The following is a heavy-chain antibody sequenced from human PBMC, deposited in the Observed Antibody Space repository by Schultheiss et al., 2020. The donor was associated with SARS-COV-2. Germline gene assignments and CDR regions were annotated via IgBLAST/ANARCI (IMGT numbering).Heavy chain of an antibody. Sequence: GGSLRLSCAASGFTFDDYAMHWVRQAPGKGLEWVSGISWNSGSIGYADSVKGRFTISRDNAKNSLYLQMNSLRAEDTAVYYCARDGRLQYFDYWGQGTLVTVSS. CDR3: ARDGRLQYFDY. D-gene: IGHD5-24*01. J-gene: IGHJ4*02. V-gene: IGHV3-9*01. CDR2: ISWNSGSI. CDR1: GFTFDDYA.